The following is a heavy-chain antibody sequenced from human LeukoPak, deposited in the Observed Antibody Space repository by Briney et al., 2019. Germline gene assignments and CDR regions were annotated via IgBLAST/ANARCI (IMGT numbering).Heavy chain of an antibody. V-gene: IGHV1-69*13. CDR1: GGTFSSYA. CDR2: IIPIFGTA. J-gene: IGHJ4*02. CDR3: ASRWLGAPFDY. D-gene: IGHD3-22*01. Sequence: ASVKVSCKASGGTFSSYAISWVRQAPGQGLEWMGGIIPIFGTANYAQKFQGRVTITADESTSTAYMELSSLRSEDTAVYYCASRWLGAPFDYWGQGTLVTVSS.